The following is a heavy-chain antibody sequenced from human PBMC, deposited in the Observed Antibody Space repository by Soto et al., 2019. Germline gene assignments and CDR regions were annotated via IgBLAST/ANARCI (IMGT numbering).Heavy chain of an antibody. Sequence: EVQLVESGGGLVQPGESLRLSCAASGFTFSNYWMTWVRQAPGKGLEWVANIKPDGSEKFSVDSVKGRFTISRDNANNLLYLQMNSLSAEDTAVYYCVRARIDYWGQGTLVTVSS. CDR2: IKPDGSEK. CDR3: VRARIDY. V-gene: IGHV3-7*01. CDR1: GFTFSNYW. J-gene: IGHJ4*02.